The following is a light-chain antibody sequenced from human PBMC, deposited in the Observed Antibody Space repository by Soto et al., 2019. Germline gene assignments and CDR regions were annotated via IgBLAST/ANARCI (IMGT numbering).Light chain of an antibody. CDR2: EVS. V-gene: IGLV2-14*01. Sequence: QSVLTQPASVSGSLGQSITISCTGTSSDIGGYKYVSWYQQHSGKAPKLIIFEVSNRPSGVSDRFSGSNSGNTASLTISGLHAEDEADYYCTSYSRYRVLVFGGGTKVTVL. CDR1: SSDIGGYKY. CDR3: TSYSRYRVLV. J-gene: IGLJ3*02.